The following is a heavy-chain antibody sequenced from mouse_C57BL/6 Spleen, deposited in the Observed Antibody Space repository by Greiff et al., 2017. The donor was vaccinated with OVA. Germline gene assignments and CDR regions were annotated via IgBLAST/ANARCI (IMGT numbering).Heavy chain of an antibody. CDR1: GYTFTGYW. V-gene: IGHV1-9*01. CDR3: AREGSYDYDDGTLYFDY. CDR2: ILPGSGST. D-gene: IGHD2-4*01. J-gene: IGHJ2*01. Sequence: QVQLQQSGAELMKPGASVKLSCKATGYTFTGYWIEWVKQRPGHGLEWIGEILPGSGSTNYNEKFKGKATFTADTSSNTAYMQLSSLTTEDSAIYYCAREGSYDYDDGTLYFDYWGQGTTLTVSS.